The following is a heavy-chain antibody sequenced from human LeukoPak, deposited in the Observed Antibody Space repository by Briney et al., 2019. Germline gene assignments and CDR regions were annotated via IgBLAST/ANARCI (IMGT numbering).Heavy chain of an antibody. V-gene: IGHV3-7*01. CDR1: GFTFSSYW. D-gene: IGHD2-21*02. J-gene: IGHJ4*02. Sequence: GGSLRLSCEASGFTFSSYWMSWVRQTPGKGLEWVANIREDGSYKNYADSVKGRFTISRDNAKNSLYLQMNSLRAEDTAVYYCARSTADFDYWVQGTLVSVSS. CDR3: ARSTADFDY. CDR2: IREDGSYK.